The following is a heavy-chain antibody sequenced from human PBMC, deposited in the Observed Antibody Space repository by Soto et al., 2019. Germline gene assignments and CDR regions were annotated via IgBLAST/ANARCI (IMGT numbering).Heavy chain of an antibody. D-gene: IGHD3-9*01. CDR1: GFTFDDYA. Sequence: EVQLVESGGGLVQPGRSLRLSCAASGFTFDDYAMHWVRQAPGKGLEWVSGISWNSGSIGYADSVKGRFTIARDNAKKSLYLQMNSLRAEDTALYYCAKDIRALRYSAELDSWGQGTLVTVSS. CDR2: ISWNSGSI. J-gene: IGHJ4*02. V-gene: IGHV3-9*01. CDR3: AKDIRALRYSAELDS.